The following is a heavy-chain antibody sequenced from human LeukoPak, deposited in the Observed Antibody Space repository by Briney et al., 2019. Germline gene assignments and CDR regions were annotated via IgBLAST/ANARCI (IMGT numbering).Heavy chain of an antibody. Sequence: GGSLRLSCVTSGFNFSDSRMTWVRQAPGKGLQWVANVNRDGTEKHFLESVEGRFTISRDNAKKSLYLQMSSRRAQDTAVYFCVRGDWYFESWGQGTLVTVSS. CDR1: GFNFSDSR. CDR3: VRGDWYFES. D-gene: IGHD2-21*01. V-gene: IGHV3-7*04. J-gene: IGHJ4*02. CDR2: VNRDGTEK.